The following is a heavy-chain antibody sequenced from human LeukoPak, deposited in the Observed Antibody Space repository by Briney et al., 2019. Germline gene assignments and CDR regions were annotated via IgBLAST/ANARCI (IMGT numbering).Heavy chain of an antibody. CDR3: AREIGDMDV. CDR2: ISGDGSDP. D-gene: IGHD3-3*01. V-gene: IGHV3-74*01. J-gene: IGHJ6*03. CDR1: GFTFNIHG. Sequence: PGGSLRLSCAASGFTFNIHGMHWVRQAPGKGLVWVSGISGDGSDPRYAESVKGRFTISRDNGKNTLYLQMNSLRNEDTALYYCAREIGDMDVWGKGTTVTVSS.